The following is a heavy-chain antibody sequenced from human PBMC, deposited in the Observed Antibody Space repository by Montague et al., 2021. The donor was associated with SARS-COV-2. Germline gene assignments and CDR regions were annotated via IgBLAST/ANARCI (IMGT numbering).Heavy chain of an antibody. D-gene: IGHD3-16*01. CDR3: ARGDGLGPYTGYAFDI. V-gene: IGHV6-1*01. J-gene: IGHJ3*02. CDR2: PLFENKKFD. Sequence: CAISGDSVAELRRTSDEHTSALSTQFHFVCRPLFENKKFDHYEVAMKGRIIIKADTSKNQFSLQLDSVTPEDTAVYYCARGDGLGPYTGYAFDIWGQGTLVTVAS. CDR1: GDSVAELRRT.